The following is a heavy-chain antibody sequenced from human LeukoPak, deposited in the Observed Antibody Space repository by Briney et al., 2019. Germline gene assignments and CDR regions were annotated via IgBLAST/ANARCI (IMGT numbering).Heavy chain of an antibody. J-gene: IGHJ4*02. CDR3: ARDRGSPGSFDY. V-gene: IGHV4-34*01. CDR2: INHSGST. CDR1: GGSISSYY. Sequence: PSETLSLTCTVSGGSISSYYWSWIRQPPGKGLEWIGGINHSGSTNYNPSLKSRVTISVDTSKNQFSLKLSSVTAADTAVYYCARDRGSPGSFDYWGQGTLVTVSS. D-gene: IGHD1-26*01.